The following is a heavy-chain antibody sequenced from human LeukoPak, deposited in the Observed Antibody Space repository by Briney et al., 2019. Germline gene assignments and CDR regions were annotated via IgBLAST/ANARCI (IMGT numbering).Heavy chain of an antibody. V-gene: IGHV4-34*01. CDR3: ARRGIRAQGAGFDY. D-gene: IGHD6-13*01. CDR1: GGSFSGYY. Sequence: KPSETLSLTCAVYGGSFSGYYWSWIRQPPGKGLEWIGEINHSGSTNYNPSLKSRVTISVDTSKNQFSLKLSSVTAADTAVYYCARRGIRAQGAGFDYWGRGTLVTVSS. CDR2: INHSGST. J-gene: IGHJ4*02.